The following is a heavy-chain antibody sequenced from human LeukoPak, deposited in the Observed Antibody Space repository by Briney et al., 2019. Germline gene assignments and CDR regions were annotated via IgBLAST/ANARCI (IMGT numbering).Heavy chain of an antibody. CDR1: GFTVSTNY. J-gene: IGHJ6*02. Sequence: GGSLRLSCAASGFTVSTNYMNWVRQAPGKGLEWVAVIWYDGSNKYYADSVKGRFTISRDNSKNTLYLQMNSLRAEDTAVYYCARARTVVNHYYGMDVWGQGTTVTVSS. V-gene: IGHV3-33*08. CDR2: IWYDGSNK. D-gene: IGHD4-23*01. CDR3: ARARTVVNHYYGMDV.